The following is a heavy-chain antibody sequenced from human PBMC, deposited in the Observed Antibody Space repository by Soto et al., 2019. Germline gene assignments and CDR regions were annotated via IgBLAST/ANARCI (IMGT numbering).Heavy chain of an antibody. Sequence: SVKVSCKASGGTFSSYAISWVRQAPGQGLGWMGGIIPIFGTANYAQKFQGRVTITADESTSTAYMELSSLRSEDTAVYYCARGPRPYSSSFNYYGMDVWGQGTTVTVSS. V-gene: IGHV1-69*13. CDR3: ARGPRPYSSSFNYYGMDV. CDR2: IIPIFGTA. J-gene: IGHJ6*02. CDR1: GGTFSSYA. D-gene: IGHD6-6*01.